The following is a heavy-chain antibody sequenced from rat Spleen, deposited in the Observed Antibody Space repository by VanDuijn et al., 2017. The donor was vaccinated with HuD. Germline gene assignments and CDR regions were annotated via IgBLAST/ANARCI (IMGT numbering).Heavy chain of an antibody. J-gene: IGHJ2*01. CDR1: GFTFSSFA. Sequence: EVQLVESGGGLVQPGRSLKLSCVASGFTFSSFAMAWVRQAPKKGLEWVATISYDGSSTYYPDSVRGRFTISRDNAKRSLYLQMDSLRSEDTATYYCATDLTTPFITIAAISVFDYWGQGVMVTVSS. CDR2: ISYDGSST. D-gene: IGHD1-2*01. V-gene: IGHV5-7*01. CDR3: ATDLTTPFITIAAISVFDY.